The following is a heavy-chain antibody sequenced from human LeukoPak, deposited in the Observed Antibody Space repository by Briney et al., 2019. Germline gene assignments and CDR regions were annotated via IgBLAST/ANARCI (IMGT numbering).Heavy chain of an antibody. J-gene: IGHJ5*02. CDR2: INHSGST. CDR1: GGSISSSDYY. CDR3: ARGHGTSRFSRPVP. D-gene: IGHD2-2*01. V-gene: IGHV4-39*07. Sequence: PSETLSLTCTVSGGSISSSDYYWSWIRQPPGKGLEWIGEINHSGSTNYNPSLKSRVTISVDTSKNQFSLKLSSVTAADTAVYYCARGHGTSRFSRPVPWGQGTLVTVSS.